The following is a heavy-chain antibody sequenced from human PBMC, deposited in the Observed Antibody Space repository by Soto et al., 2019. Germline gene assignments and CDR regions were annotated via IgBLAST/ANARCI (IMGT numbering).Heavy chain of an antibody. CDR1: GYTFTSYD. J-gene: IGHJ6*02. D-gene: IGHD6-6*01. CDR3: ARGLYRSWSVMDV. Sequence: QVQLVQSGAEVKKPGASVKVSCKASGYTFTSYDINWVRQATGQGLEWMGWMNPNSGNTGYAQKFQGRVTMTRNTTMSTAYMEQSTLGSEGTAVYYCARGLYRSWSVMDVWGQGTPVTVSS. V-gene: IGHV1-8*01. CDR2: MNPNSGNT.